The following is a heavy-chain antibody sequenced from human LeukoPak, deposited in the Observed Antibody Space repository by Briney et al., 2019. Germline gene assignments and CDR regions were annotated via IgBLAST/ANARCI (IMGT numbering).Heavy chain of an antibody. D-gene: IGHD4-17*01. J-gene: IGHJ6*03. CDR2: IYYSGST. Sequence: SETLSLTCTVSGGSISSSSYYWGWIRQPPGKGLEWIGYIYYSGSTNYNPSLKSRVTISVDTSKNQFSLKLSSVTAADTAVYYCARGHGDYASPYYYYCMDVWGKGTTVTVSS. CDR3: ARGHGDYASPYYYYCMDV. V-gene: IGHV4-61*05. CDR1: GGSISSSSYY.